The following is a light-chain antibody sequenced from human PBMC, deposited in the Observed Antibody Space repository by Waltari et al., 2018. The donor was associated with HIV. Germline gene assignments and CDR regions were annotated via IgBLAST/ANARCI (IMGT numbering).Light chain of an antibody. CDR1: SSNIGAQYA. V-gene: IGLV1-40*01. Sequence: QSVLTQPPSVSGAPGQRVTISCTGSSSNIGAQYAVHWYQQPPGTAPKVLIYGNSDRPSGVPDRFSGSKSATSASLVITGLQAEDEGNYYCQSYDSSLSGWVFGGGTKLTVL. CDR3: QSYDSSLSGWV. J-gene: IGLJ3*02. CDR2: GNS.